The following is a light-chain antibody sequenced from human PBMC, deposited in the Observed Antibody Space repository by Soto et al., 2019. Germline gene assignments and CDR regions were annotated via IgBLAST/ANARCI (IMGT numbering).Light chain of an antibody. CDR2: WAS. CDR1: QSVLYSSNNKNY. Sequence: DIVMTQSPDSLAVSLGERATINCKSSQSVLYSSNNKNYLAWYQQKPGQPPKLLIYWASTRESGVPDRFSGSGSGTDFTLTSSSLQAEDVAVYYCQQYYSTLSWTFGQGTKVDIK. V-gene: IGKV4-1*01. J-gene: IGKJ1*01. CDR3: QQYYSTLSWT.